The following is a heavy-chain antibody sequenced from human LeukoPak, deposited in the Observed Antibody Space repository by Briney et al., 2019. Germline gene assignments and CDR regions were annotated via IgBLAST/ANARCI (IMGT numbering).Heavy chain of an antibody. CDR2: ISGSGCST. J-gene: IGHJ4*02. Sequence: GGSVRLSCASSVYTFTSYSMIGVRQAPGKGREGVSAISGSGCSTYYADSVKGRFTISRDNSKNTLYLQMNSLRAEDTAVYYCAKSILWSWFDYWGQGTLVTVSS. CDR1: VYTFTSYS. D-gene: IGHD3-10*01. CDR3: AKSILWSWFDY. V-gene: IGHV3-23*01.